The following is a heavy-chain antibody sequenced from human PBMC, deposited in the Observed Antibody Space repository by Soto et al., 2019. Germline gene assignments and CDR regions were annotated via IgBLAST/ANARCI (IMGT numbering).Heavy chain of an antibody. V-gene: IGHV4-31*03. J-gene: IGHJ4*02. CDR1: GGSISSGGYY. Sequence: ASETLSLTCTVSGGSISSGGYYWSWIRQRPGKGLEWIGYIYYSGSTYYNPSLKSRVTISVDTSKNQFSLKLSSVTAADTAVYYCAGARGNSQPGYFDYWGQGTLVTVSS. CDR3: AGARGNSQPGYFDY. D-gene: IGHD4-4*01. CDR2: IYYSGST.